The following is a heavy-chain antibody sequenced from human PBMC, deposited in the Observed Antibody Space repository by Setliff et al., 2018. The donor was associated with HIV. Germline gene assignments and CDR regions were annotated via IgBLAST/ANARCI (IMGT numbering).Heavy chain of an antibody. D-gene: IGHD6-6*01. J-gene: IGHJ4*02. V-gene: IGHV3-23*01. CDR2: ISGGGDDT. CDR3: ARVWAMQQLVPGY. CDR1: GFTFTDYA. Sequence: GGSMRLSCAASGFTFTDYAMTWVRQAPGKGLEWVSGISGGGDDTSDADSVKGRFTISRDKSKSTLYLQMNSLRVEDTAVYYCARVWAMQQLVPGYWGQGTLVTVPQ.